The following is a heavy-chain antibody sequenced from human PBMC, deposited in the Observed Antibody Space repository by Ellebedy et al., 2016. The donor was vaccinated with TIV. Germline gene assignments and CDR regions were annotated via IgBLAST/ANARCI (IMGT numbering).Heavy chain of an antibody. CDR2: INQDGSEK. J-gene: IGHJ3*02. Sequence: PGGSLRLSCAASGFTFTTFWMSWVRQAPGKGLEWVGNINQDGSEKCYGDSVKGRFTSSRDNAKNSVYLQMNSLRAEDTAVYYCARYCSGGSCYSHAFDIWGQGTMVTVSS. D-gene: IGHD2-15*01. V-gene: IGHV3-7*05. CDR1: GFTFTTFW. CDR3: ARYCSGGSCYSHAFDI.